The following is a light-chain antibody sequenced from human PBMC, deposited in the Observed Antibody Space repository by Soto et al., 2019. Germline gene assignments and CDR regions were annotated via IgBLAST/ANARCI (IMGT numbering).Light chain of an antibody. CDR2: EAS. Sequence: DTQMTQSPSTLSASVGDRVTITCRASQSINNWLAWYQQKPGKAPSLLIYEASTLESGVPLRFSGSGYGTEFTLTISSLQPDDFATYYCQQYKGYPYTFGQGTKLEIK. V-gene: IGKV1-5*03. CDR1: QSINNW. J-gene: IGKJ2*01. CDR3: QQYKGYPYT.